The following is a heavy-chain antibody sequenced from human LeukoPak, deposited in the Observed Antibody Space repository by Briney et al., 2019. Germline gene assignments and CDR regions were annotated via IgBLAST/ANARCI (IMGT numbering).Heavy chain of an antibody. D-gene: IGHD1-26*01. J-gene: IGHJ4*02. Sequence: AGGSLRLSCAASGFTFSNNWMNWVRQAPGKGPEWVANIKPDGSDKYYVDSVKGRFTISRDNAKNSLYLQMNSLRVEDTAVYYCTRVSLGASGDYWGQGTLVTVSS. V-gene: IGHV3-7*03. CDR1: GFTFSNNW. CDR3: TRVSLGASGDY. CDR2: IKPDGSDK.